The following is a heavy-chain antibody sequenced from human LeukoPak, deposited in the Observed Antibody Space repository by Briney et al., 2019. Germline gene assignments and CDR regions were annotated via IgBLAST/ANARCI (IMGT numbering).Heavy chain of an antibody. D-gene: IGHD2-2*01. Sequence: PGGSLRLPCAASGFTFSSYAMHWVRQAPGKGLEWVAVISYDGSNKYYADSVKGRFTISRDNSKNTLYLQMNSLRAEDTAVYYCARAPTVLVGYCSSSSCQADYWGQGTLVTVSS. CDR2: ISYDGSNK. V-gene: IGHV3-30-3*01. CDR3: ARAPTVLVGYCSSSSCQADY. CDR1: GFTFSSYA. J-gene: IGHJ4*02.